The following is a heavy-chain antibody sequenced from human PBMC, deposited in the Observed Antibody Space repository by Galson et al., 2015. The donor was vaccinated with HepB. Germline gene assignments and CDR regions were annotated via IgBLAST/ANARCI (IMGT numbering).Heavy chain of an antibody. V-gene: IGHV3-21*01. CDR3: AHIAAPHSSGMDV. CDR2: ISSSSSYI. D-gene: IGHD6-6*01. CDR1: GFTFSSYS. J-gene: IGHJ6*02. Sequence: SLRLSCAASGFTFSSYSMNWVRQAPGKGLEWVSSISSSSSYIYYADSVKGRFTISRDNAKNSLYLQMNSLRAEDTAVYYCAHIAAPHSSGMDVWGQGTTVTVSS.